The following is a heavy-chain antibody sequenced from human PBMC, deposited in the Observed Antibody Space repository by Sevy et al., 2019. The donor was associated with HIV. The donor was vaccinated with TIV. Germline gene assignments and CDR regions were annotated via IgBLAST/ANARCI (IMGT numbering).Heavy chain of an antibody. D-gene: IGHD3-10*01. J-gene: IGHJ4*02. CDR3: VKGVTYYYGSGSFFDY. CDR2: ISSNGGST. Sequence: GGSLRRSCSASGFTFSSYAMHWVRQAPGKGLEYVSAISSNGGSTYYADSVKGRCTISRDNSKNTLYLQMSSLRDEDTAVYYCVKGVTYYYGSGSFFDYWGQGTLVTVSS. V-gene: IGHV3-64D*06. CDR1: GFTFSSYA.